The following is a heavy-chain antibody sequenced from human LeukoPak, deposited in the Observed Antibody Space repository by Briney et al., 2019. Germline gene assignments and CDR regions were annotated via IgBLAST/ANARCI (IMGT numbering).Heavy chain of an antibody. V-gene: IGHV1-8*01. D-gene: IGHD2-15*01. CDR1: GYTFTSYD. CDR2: MNPNSGNT. Sequence: ASVKASRKASGYTFTSYDIHWVRQATGQGLEWMGWMNPNSGNTGYAQKFQGRVTMTRNTSISTAYMELSSLRSEDTAVYYCARGLEVAALFLGYWGQGTLVTVSS. CDR3: ARGLEVAALFLGY. J-gene: IGHJ4*02.